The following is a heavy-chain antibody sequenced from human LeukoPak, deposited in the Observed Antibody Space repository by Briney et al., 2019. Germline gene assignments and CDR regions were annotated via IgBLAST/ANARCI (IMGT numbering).Heavy chain of an antibody. CDR1: GYIFTDYY. J-gene: IGHJ6*02. CDR2: IDPNSGGT. V-gene: IGHV1-2*02. CDR3: ARSRTPFYYYGMHV. Sequence: GASVKVSCKASGYIFTDYYIHWIRQAPGQGLEWMGWIDPNSGGTHHAPNFQGRATMTRDTSSSTVYMDLSGLRSADTAIYYCARSRTPFYYYGMHVWGLGTSVTVSS. D-gene: IGHD1-1*01.